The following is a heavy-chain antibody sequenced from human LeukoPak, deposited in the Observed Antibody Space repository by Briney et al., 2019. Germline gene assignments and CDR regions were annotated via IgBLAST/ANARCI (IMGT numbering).Heavy chain of an antibody. CDR2: IYPGDSDT. CDR1: GYSFTSYW. D-gene: IGHD3-22*01. V-gene: IGHV5-51*01. J-gene: IGHJ6*03. CDR3: ARNTYYYDSSGYGYYYYMDV. Sequence: GESLKISCEGSGYSFTSYWIGWVRQMPGKGLEWMGIIYPGDSDTRYSPSFQGQVTISADKSISTAYLQWSSLKASDTAMYYCARNTYYYDSSGYGYYYYMDVWGKGTTVTVSS.